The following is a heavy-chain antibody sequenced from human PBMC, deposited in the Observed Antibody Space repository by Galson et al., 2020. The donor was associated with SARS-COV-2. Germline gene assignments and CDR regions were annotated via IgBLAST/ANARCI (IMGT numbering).Heavy chain of an antibody. CDR1: GYTLTELS. CDR2: FDPEDGET. J-gene: IGHJ4*02. D-gene: IGHD5-12*01. V-gene: IGHV1-24*01. Sequence: ASVKVSCKVSGYTLTELSMHWVRQAPGKGLEWMGGFDPEDGETIYAQKFQGRVTMTEDTSTDTAYMELSSLRSEDTAVYYCATWPAALGVKSGYDLLYYGGQGTLVTVSS. CDR3: ATWPAALGVKSGYDLLYY.